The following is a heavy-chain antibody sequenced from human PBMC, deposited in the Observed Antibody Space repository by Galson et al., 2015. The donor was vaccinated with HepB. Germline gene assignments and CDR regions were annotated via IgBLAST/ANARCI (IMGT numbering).Heavy chain of an antibody. CDR1: GYTFTGYY. J-gene: IGHJ4*02. V-gene: IGHV1-2*02. CDR3: ARVVPADPYYFDY. CDR2: INPNNGGT. Sequence: SVKVSCKAPGYTFTGYYMHWVRQAPGQGLEWMGWINPNNGGTNYAQKFQGRVTVTRDTSISTAYMELSSLRSDDTAVYYCARVVPADPYYFDYWGQGTLVTVSS. D-gene: IGHD2-2*01.